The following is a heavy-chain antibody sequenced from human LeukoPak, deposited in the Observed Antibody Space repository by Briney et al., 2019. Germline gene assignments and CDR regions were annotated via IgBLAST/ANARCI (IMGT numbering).Heavy chain of an antibody. CDR2: INPNSGGT. CDR3: ARDGYSSSSPWVNWFDP. Sequence: GASVKVSCKASGYTFTGYYMHWVRQAPGQGLEWMGWINPNSGGTNYAQKFQGRVTMTRDTSISTAYMELSRLRSDDTAVYYCARDGYSSSSPWVNWFDPWAQGTLVTVSS. CDR1: GYTFTGYY. V-gene: IGHV1-2*02. D-gene: IGHD6-6*01. J-gene: IGHJ5*02.